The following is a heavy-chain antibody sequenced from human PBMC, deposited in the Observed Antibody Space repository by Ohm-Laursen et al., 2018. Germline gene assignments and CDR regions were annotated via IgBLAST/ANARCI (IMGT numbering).Heavy chain of an antibody. CDR3: ARQSGGGRSDFDY. V-gene: IGHV4-39*01. D-gene: IGHD2-15*01. CDR2: IYHSGST. Sequence: GTLSLTCFVSGGSISSSSYFWGWIRQPPGKGLEWIGTIYHSGSTYYNPSLKSRVTISVDTSKNQFSLKLSSVTAADTAVYYCARQSGGGRSDFDYWGQGTLVTVSS. J-gene: IGHJ4*02. CDR1: GGSISSSSYF.